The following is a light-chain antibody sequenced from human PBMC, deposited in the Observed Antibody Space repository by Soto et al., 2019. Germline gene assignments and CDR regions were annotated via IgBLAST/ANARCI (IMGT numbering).Light chain of an antibody. V-gene: IGKV3D-15*01. CDR3: QQYNNWTIT. J-gene: IGKJ5*01. CDR1: QSVRSN. CDR2: GAS. Sequence: EIVMTQSPATLSVSPGERATLSCRASQSVRSNLAWYQKKTGKAPRLLIYGASTRATGIPARLSGSGYGTEFTLTISSLQSEDFAVYYCQQYNNWTITFGQGTRLEIK.